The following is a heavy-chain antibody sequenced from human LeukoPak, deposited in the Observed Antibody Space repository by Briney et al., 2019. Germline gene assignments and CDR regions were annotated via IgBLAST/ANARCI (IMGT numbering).Heavy chain of an antibody. CDR2: IKQDGSEK. V-gene: IGHV3-7*01. J-gene: IGHJ4*02. Sequence: GGSLRLSCAASGFTFSSYWMRWVRQAPGKGLEGVANIKQDGSEKYYVDSVKGRFTISRDNAKNSLYLQMNSLRAEDTAVYYCARAQDHSSGQEDREGYWGQGSLVTVSS. CDR1: GFTFSSYW. D-gene: IGHD6-19*01. CDR3: ARAQDHSSGQEDREGY.